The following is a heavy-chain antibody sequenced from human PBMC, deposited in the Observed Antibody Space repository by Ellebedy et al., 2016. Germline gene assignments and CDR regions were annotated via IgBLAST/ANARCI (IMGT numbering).Heavy chain of an antibody. J-gene: IGHJ4*02. CDR3: ARGKGLQLWFIYYFDY. Sequence: ASVKVSCXASGYTFTGYPIHWVRQVPGQRFEWMGWIDGGSGKTKYSEKFQGRVTITRDTSASRVYLDLGSLRPEDTAVCYCARGKGLQLWFIYYFDYWGQGTQVTVSS. D-gene: IGHD3-10*01. V-gene: IGHV1-3*01. CDR1: GYTFTGYP. CDR2: IDGGSGKT.